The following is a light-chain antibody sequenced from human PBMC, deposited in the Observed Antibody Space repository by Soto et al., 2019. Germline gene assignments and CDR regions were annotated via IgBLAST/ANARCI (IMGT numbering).Light chain of an antibody. CDR2: GAS. J-gene: IGKJ4*01. CDR1: QSVSSSY. Sequence: EIVLTQSPGTLSLSPGERATLSCRASQSVSSSYLAWYQQKPGQAPRLLIYGASSRATGIPDRFSGSGSGTDFTLTISRLEPEDFAVYYCQQDGSSPRTFGGGTKVAIK. V-gene: IGKV3-20*01. CDR3: QQDGSSPRT.